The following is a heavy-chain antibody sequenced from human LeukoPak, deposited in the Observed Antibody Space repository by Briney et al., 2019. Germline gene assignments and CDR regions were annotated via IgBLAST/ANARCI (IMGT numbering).Heavy chain of an antibody. CDR1: GFPFSATA. V-gene: IGHV3-23*01. J-gene: IGHJ5*02. Sequence: PGGSLRLSCAASGFPFSATAMNWVRQAPGKGLEWVSGISGIADTTFYSDPVKGRFTISRDNSKNTLYLQMNSLRVEDSAVYYCTKDPNGDYVGAFDPWGQGTLVTVSS. D-gene: IGHD4-17*01. CDR3: TKDPNGDYVGAFDP. CDR2: ISGIADTT.